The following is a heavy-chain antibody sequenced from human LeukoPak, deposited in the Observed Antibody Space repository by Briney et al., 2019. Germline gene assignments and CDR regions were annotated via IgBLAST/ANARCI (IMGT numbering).Heavy chain of an antibody. D-gene: IGHD5-24*01. CDR1: GYTFTGYY. CDR2: INPNSGGT. V-gene: IGHV1-2*02. CDR3: ASPSSSLHPTQVDY. J-gene: IGHJ4*02. Sequence: ASVKVSCKASGYTFTGYYMHWVRQAPGQGLEWMGWINPNSGGTNYAQKFQGRVTMTRDTSISTAYMELSRLRAEDTALYYCASPSSSLHPTQVDYWGQGTLVTVSS.